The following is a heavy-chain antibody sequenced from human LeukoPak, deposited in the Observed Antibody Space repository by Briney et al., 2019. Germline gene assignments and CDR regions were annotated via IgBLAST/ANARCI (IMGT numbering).Heavy chain of an antibody. CDR1: GVSFSGYY. Sequence: PSETLSLTCAVSGVSFSGYYWSWIRQPPGKGLEWIGEINHSGSTNYNASLKSRVTISVDTSKNQFSLKLSSVTAADTAVYYCASLRQDPIYYDCSGYYYAEYFQHWGQGTLVTVSS. J-gene: IGHJ1*01. V-gene: IGHV4-34*01. CDR2: INHSGST. D-gene: IGHD3-22*01. CDR3: ASLRQDPIYYDCSGYYYAEYFQH.